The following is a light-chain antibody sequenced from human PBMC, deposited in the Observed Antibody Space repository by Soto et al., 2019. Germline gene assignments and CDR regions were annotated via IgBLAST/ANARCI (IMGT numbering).Light chain of an antibody. CDR2: GAS. CDR3: QQYNNWPLSWT. J-gene: IGKJ1*01. V-gene: IGKV3-15*01. CDR1: QGVSSN. Sequence: EIVMTQSPATLSVSPRERATLSCRASQGVSSNLAWYQQKPGQAPRLLIYGASTRATGIPARFSGSGSGTEFTLTISSLQSEDFAVYYCQQYNNWPLSWTFGQGTKVEIK.